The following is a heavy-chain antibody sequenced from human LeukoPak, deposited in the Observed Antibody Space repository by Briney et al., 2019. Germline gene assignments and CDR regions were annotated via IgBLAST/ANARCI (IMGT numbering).Heavy chain of an antibody. J-gene: IGHJ3*02. D-gene: IGHD5-24*01. CDR2: ISGSGGST. V-gene: IGHV3-23*01. CDR1: GFTLSSYA. Sequence: GGSLRLSCAASGFTLSSYAMSWVRQAPGEGLEWVSAISGSGGSTYYADSVKGRFTISRDNSKNTLYLQMNSLRAEDTAVYYCAKDLGDGYNPHAFDIWGQGTMVTVSS. CDR3: AKDLGDGYNPHAFDI.